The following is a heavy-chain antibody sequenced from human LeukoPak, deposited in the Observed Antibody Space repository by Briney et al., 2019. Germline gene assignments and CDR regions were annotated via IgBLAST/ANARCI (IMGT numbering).Heavy chain of an antibody. D-gene: IGHD2-15*01. Sequence: SETLSLTCTVSGGSISSGDYYWSWIRQPPGKGLEWIGYIYYSGSTYYNPSLKSRVTISVDRSKSQFSLTLSSVTAADTAVYYCARARVHCSGGSCFPPIWYFDLWGRGTLVTVSS. CDR3: ARARVHCSGGSCFPPIWYFDL. CDR2: IYYSGST. J-gene: IGHJ2*01. V-gene: IGHV4-30-4*01. CDR1: GGSISSGDYY.